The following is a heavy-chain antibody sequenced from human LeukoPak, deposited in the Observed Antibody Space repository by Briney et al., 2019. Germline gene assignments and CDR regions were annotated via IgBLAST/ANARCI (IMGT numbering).Heavy chain of an antibody. J-gene: IGHJ4*02. V-gene: IGHV5-51*01. CDR3: AIPPGYFVNASSFAH. CDR1: GYSFSNYW. D-gene: IGHD2/OR15-2a*01. Sequence: GESLKISCEGSGYSFSNYWIGWVRQMPGKGLEWMGIIYPGDYETRYSPSFQGLVTISVDKSISTAYLKWSSLKASDTAMYYCAIPPGYFVNASSFAHGGQGTLVTVPP. CDR2: IYPGDYET.